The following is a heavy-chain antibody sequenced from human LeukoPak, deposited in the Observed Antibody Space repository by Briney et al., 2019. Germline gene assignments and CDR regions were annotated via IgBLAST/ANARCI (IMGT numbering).Heavy chain of an antibody. V-gene: IGHV3-48*04. D-gene: IGHD6-13*01. CDR1: EFTFVRYA. CDR2: ISSSSFKI. J-gene: IGHJ6*03. Sequence: GGSLRLSCAASEFTFVRYAMNWVREAPGKGLEWVSYISSSSFKIGYADSVKGRFTISRDNSKNSLYLQMDSLRVEDTAVYYCVRDPSYGSSWYYYMDVWGKGTTVTVSS. CDR3: VRDPSYGSSWYYYMDV.